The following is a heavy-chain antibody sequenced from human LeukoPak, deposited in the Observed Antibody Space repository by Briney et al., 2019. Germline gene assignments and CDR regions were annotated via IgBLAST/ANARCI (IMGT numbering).Heavy chain of an antibody. Sequence: PGGSLRLSCVPSAFTPTNYWIYWVRQVSGKGLVWVSRISGDGTGIKYADSVKGRFTISKDDAKNTVYLQMNSMRPEDAAVYYCARDRAFRIDSWAQGTLVTVSS. CDR3: ARDRAFRIDS. CDR2: ISGDGTGI. J-gene: IGHJ4*02. V-gene: IGHV3-74*03. CDR1: AFTPTNYW.